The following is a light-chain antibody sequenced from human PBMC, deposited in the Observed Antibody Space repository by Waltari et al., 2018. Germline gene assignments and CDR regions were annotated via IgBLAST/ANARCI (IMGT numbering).Light chain of an antibody. CDR3: SSYTSSSTYV. CDR2: DVN. Sequence: QSALTQPASVSGSPGQSITISCTGTSSDVGGYNHVSWYQQLPGKAPKLMIYDVNNRPSGFSNRFSGSKSGNTASLTISGLQSEDEADYYCSSYTSSSTYVFGTGTKVTVL. CDR1: SSDVGGYNH. V-gene: IGLV2-14*03. J-gene: IGLJ1*01.